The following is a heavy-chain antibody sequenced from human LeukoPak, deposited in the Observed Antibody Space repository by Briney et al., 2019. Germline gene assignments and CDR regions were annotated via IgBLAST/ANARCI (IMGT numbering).Heavy chain of an antibody. V-gene: IGHV4-59*08. D-gene: IGHD1-1*01. CDR2: IYYSGST. J-gene: IGHJ3*02. CDR3: AVNLTRHTFDI. Sequence: SETLSLTCTVSGGSISSYYWSWIRQSPGKGLEWIGSIYYSGSTNYNPSLKSRVTISVDTSKNQFSLELSSVTAADTAVYYCAVNLTRHTFDIWGQGTMVTVSS. CDR1: GGSISSYY.